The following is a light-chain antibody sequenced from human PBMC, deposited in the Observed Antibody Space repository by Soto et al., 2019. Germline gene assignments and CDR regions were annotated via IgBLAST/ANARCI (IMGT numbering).Light chain of an antibody. J-gene: IGLJ2*01. CDR2: RNN. CDR1: SSNIGSNY. V-gene: IGLV1-47*01. Sequence: QSVLTQPPSASGTPGQRVTISCSGSSSNIGSNYVYWYQQLPGTAPKLLIYRNNQRPSGAPDRFSGSKSGTSASLAISGLRSEDEADYYCAAWDDSLSGPDVVFGGGTQLTVL. CDR3: AAWDDSLSGPDVV.